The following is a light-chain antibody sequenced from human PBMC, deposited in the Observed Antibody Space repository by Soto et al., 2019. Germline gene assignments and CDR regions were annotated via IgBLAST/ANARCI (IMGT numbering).Light chain of an antibody. J-gene: IGKJ1*01. CDR2: DTS. V-gene: IGKV3-11*01. Sequence: EIVLTQSPATLSLSPGERATLSCRASQSVSIYLAWYQQKPGQAPRLLIYDTSNRATGIPARFSGSGSGTDFTLTISSLEPEDFAVYYCQKRSAPWTFGQGTKVDIK. CDR1: QSVSIY. CDR3: QKRSAPWT.